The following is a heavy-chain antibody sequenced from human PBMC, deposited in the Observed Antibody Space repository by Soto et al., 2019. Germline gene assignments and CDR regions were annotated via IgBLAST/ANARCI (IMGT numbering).Heavy chain of an antibody. J-gene: IGHJ4*02. CDR1: GYTFTSYG. V-gene: IGHV1-18*01. D-gene: IGHD2-8*01. CDR2: ISAYNGDT. Sequence: QAQLVQSGGEVKKPGASVKVSCRASGYTFTSYGYAWVRQAPGQGLEWMGWISAYNGDTNYAQKFQDRVTLTTETSTTTAHMELRNLGCDDTAVYYCARSGAYCTSITCLFDSFWGLGTLVTVSS. CDR3: ARSGAYCTSITCLFDSF.